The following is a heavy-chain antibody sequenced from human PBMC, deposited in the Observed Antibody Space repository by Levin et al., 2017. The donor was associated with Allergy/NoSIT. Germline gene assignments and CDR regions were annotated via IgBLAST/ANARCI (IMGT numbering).Heavy chain of an antibody. Sequence: GESLKISCAASGFTFSSYAMHWVRQAPGKGLEWVAVISYDGSNKYYADSVKGRFTISRDNSKNTLYLQMNSLRAEDTAVYYCARDRGIAAAVGAFDIWGQGTMVTVSS. CDR2: ISYDGSNK. CDR1: GFTFSSYA. J-gene: IGHJ3*02. CDR3: ARDRGIAAAVGAFDI. V-gene: IGHV3-30*04. D-gene: IGHD6-13*01.